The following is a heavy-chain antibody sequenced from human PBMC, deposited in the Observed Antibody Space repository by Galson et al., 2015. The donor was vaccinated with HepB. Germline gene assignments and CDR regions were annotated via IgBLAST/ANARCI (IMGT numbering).Heavy chain of an antibody. J-gene: IGHJ3*02. D-gene: IGHD2-21*01. V-gene: IGHV1-24*01. CDR1: GYTLTELS. Sequence: SVKVSCKVSGYTLTELSMHWVRQAPGKGLEWMGGFDPEDGETIYAQKFQGRVIMTEDTSTDTAYMELSSLRSEDTAMYYRARRGCGGDCYSGSAAFDIWGQGTMVTVSS. CDR3: ARRGCGGDCYSGSAAFDI. CDR2: FDPEDGET.